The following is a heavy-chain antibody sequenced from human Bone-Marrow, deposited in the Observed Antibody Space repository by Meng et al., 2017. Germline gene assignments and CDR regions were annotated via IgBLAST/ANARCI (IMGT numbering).Heavy chain of an antibody. Sequence: GESLKISCAASGFTFSNAWMSWVRQAPGKGLEWVSAISGSGGSTYYADSVKGRFTISRDNSKNTLYLQMNGLRAEDTAVYYCAKDYNDFWSGYYPDSYGMDVWGQGTTVTVSS. D-gene: IGHD3-3*01. V-gene: IGHV3-23*01. CDR3: AKDYNDFWSGYYPDSYGMDV. CDR1: GFTFSNAW. J-gene: IGHJ6*02. CDR2: ISGSGGST.